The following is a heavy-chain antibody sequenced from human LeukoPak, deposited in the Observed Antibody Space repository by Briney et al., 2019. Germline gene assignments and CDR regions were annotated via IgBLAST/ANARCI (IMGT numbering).Heavy chain of an antibody. V-gene: IGHV3-30*18. CDR2: ISYDGSNK. D-gene: IGHD2-21*02. Sequence: GGSLRLSCAASGFTFSSYGVHWVRQAPGKGLEWVAVISYDGSNKYYADSVKGRFTISRDNSKNTLYLQMNSLRAEDTAVYYCAKEGDYYFDYWGQGTLVTVSS. CDR1: GFTFSSYG. CDR3: AKEGDYYFDY. J-gene: IGHJ4*02.